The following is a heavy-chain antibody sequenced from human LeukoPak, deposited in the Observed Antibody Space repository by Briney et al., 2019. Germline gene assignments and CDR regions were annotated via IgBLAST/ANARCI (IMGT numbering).Heavy chain of an antibody. CDR3: AKDDPYSGSYWGYFDY. D-gene: IGHD1-26*01. V-gene: IGHV3-21*04. CDR1: GFTFSSYS. Sequence: KSGGSLRLSCAVSGFTFSSYSMNWVRQAPGKGLEWVSSISSSSSYIYYADSVKGRFTISRDNSKNTLYLQMNSLRAEDTAVYYCAKDDPYSGSYWGYFDYWGQGTLVTVSS. CDR2: ISSSSSYI. J-gene: IGHJ4*02.